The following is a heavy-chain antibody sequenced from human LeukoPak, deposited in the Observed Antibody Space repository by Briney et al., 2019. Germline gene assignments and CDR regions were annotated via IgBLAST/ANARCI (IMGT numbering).Heavy chain of an antibody. D-gene: IGHD3-22*01. Sequence: ASVKVSCKASGYTFTSYYMHWVRQAPGQGLEWMGIINPSGGSTSYAQKFQGRVTITADESTSTAYMELSSLRSEDTAVYYCARQEYYYDSSGYFYYFDYWGQGTLVTVSS. CDR2: INPSGGST. V-gene: IGHV1-46*01. CDR1: GYTFTSYY. CDR3: ARQEYYYDSSGYFYYFDY. J-gene: IGHJ4*02.